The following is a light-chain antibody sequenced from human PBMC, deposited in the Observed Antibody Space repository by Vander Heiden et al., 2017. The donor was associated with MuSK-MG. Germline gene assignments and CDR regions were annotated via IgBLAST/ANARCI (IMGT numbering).Light chain of an antibody. CDR3: QQSDSTPQT. Sequence: DIQMTQSPSSLSASVGDRVTITCRVSQSISSYLNWYQQKPGKAPKLLIYAASSLQSGVPSRFSGSGSGTDFTLTISSLQPEDFATYYCQQSDSTPQTFGQGTKVEIK. J-gene: IGKJ1*01. CDR1: QSISSY. V-gene: IGKV1-39*01. CDR2: AAS.